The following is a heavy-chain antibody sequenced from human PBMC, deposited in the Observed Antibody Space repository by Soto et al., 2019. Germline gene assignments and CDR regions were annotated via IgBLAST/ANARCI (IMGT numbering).Heavy chain of an antibody. CDR2: IKQDGSEK. D-gene: IGHD3-3*01. V-gene: IGHV3-7*01. CDR3: ARDTPLGDFWSGYYREAFDI. J-gene: IGHJ3*02. Sequence: PGGSLRLSCAASGFTFSSYWMSWVRQALGKGLEWVANIKQDGSEKYYVDSVKGRFTISRDNAKNSLYLQMNSLRAEDTAVYYCARDTPLGDFWSGYYREAFDIWGQGTMVTVSS. CDR1: GFTFSSYW.